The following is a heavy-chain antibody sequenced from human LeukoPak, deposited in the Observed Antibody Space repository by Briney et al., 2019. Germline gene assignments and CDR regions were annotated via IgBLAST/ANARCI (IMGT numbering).Heavy chain of an antibody. J-gene: IGHJ6*03. D-gene: IGHD3-10*01. CDR2: IYYSGTT. CDR1: GGFISSTYF. Sequence: SETLSLTCTVSGGFISSTYFWGWVRQPPGKGLEYIGTIYYSGTTFYNASLQSRVTISLDTSKNQFSLRLSSVTAADTAVYYCARGAGSGTYSYYMDVWGKGTTVTVSS. V-gene: IGHV4-39*07. CDR3: ARGAGSGTYSYYMDV.